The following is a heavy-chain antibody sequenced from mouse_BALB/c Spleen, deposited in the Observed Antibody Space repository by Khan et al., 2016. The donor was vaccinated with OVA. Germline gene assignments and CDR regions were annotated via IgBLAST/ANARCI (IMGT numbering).Heavy chain of an antibody. CDR1: GFTFSNFG. J-gene: IGHJ1*01. D-gene: IGHD2-4*01. CDR2: ISSGSATI. CDR3: ARSLITTWYFDV. Sequence: EVELVESGGGLVQPGGSRKLSCAASGFTFSNFGMHWVRQAPEKGLEWVAYISSGSATIYYADTVKGRFTISRDNPKNTLFLQMTSLRSEDTAIXYCARSLITTWYFDVWSAGTTVTVSS. V-gene: IGHV5-17*02.